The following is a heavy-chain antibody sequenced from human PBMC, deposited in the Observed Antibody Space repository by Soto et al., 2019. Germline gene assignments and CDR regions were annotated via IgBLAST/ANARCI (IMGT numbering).Heavy chain of an antibody. J-gene: IGHJ4*02. D-gene: IGHD3-10*01. CDR1: GFTFSSYG. CDR3: ARDSGKLPFDY. CDR2: IWYDGSNK. V-gene: IGHV3-33*01. Sequence: QVQLVESGGGVVQPGRSLRLSCATSGFTFSSYGMHWVRQAPGKGLEWVAIIWYDGSNKYSADSVKGRFTVSRDNSKNTLYLQMNSLRAEDTAVYYCARDSGKLPFDYWGQGTLVTVSS.